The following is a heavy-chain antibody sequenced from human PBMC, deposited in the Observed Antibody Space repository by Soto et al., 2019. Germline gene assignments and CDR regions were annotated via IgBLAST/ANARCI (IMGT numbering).Heavy chain of an antibody. D-gene: IGHD3-22*01. V-gene: IGHV3-23*01. CDR1: GFTFSSYA. CDR3: AKDHTVVIRDAFDI. J-gene: IGHJ3*02. CDR2: ISDSGTGT. Sequence: EVQILESGGGLVQHGGSLRLSCAASGFTFSSYAMYWVRQAPGKWLAWVSGISDSGTGTYYADSVKGRFTISRDNSKNTVYLQMKSLRAEDTAVYYCAKDHTVVIRDAFDIWGQGTMVNVSS.